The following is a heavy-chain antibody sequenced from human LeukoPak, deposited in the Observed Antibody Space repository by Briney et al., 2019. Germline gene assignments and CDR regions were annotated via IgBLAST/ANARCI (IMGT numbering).Heavy chain of an antibody. CDR2: ISGSGDTT. CDR1: GFTFSNYG. J-gene: IGHJ6*03. CDR3: AKCGRRLWYYYYYYYMDV. Sequence: GGTLRLSCAASGFTFSNYGMSWVRQAPGKGLEWVSTISGSGDTTYYADSVKGRFTISRDNSKNTLYLQMNSLRAEDTAVYYCAKCGRRLWYYYYYYYMDVWGKGTTVTISS. V-gene: IGHV3-23*01. D-gene: IGHD5-18*01.